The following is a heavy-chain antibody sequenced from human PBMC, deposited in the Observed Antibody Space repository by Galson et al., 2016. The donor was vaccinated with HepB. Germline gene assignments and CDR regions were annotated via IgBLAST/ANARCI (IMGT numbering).Heavy chain of an antibody. V-gene: IGHV3-30*18. CDR3: AKDWVSGPIYYYGMDV. D-gene: IGHD6-19*01. Sequence: SLRLSCAASGFTFSSYGMHWVRQAPGKGLEWVAVISYDGSHKFSADSVKGRFTISRDNAKNTLFLQMHSLRAEDTAVYYCAKDWVSGPIYYYGMDVWGKGTTVTVSA. CDR1: GFTFSSYG. CDR2: ISYDGSHK. J-gene: IGHJ6*04.